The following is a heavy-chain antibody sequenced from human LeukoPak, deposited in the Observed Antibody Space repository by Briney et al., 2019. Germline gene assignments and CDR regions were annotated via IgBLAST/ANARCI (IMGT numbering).Heavy chain of an antibody. CDR1: GYTFTGYY. Sequence: GASVKVSCKASGYTFTGYYMHWVRQAPGQGLEGMGWINPNSGGTNYAQKFQGRVTMTEDTSTDTAYMELSSLRSEDTAVYYCATGLVLRLGELSLLLSFRWGQGTLVTVSS. J-gene: IGHJ4*02. CDR2: INPNSGGT. D-gene: IGHD3-16*02. V-gene: IGHV1-2*02. CDR3: ATGLVLRLGELSLLLSFR.